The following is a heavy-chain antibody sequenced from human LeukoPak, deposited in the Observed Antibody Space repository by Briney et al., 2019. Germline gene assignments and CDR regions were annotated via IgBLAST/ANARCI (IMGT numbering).Heavy chain of an antibody. D-gene: IGHD6-19*01. CDR3: ARDRDSSGLN. Sequence: GGSLRLSCAASGFTFSNYAMNWVRQAPGKGLEWVAVISYDGSNKYYADSVKGRFTISRDNSKNTLYLQMNSLRAEDTAVYYCARDRDSSGLNWGQGTLVTVSS. CDR2: ISYDGSNK. J-gene: IGHJ1*01. CDR1: GFTFSNYA. V-gene: IGHV3-30*04.